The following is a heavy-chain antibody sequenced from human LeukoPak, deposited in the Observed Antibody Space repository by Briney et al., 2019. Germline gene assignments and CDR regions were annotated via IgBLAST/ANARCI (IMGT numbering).Heavy chain of an antibody. CDR3: ARSYYDILTGLIRDGMDV. CDR1: GYTFTSYA. D-gene: IGHD3-9*01. V-gene: IGHV1-3*01. J-gene: IGHJ6*04. Sequence: ASVKVSCKASGYTFTSYAMHWVRRAPGQRLEWMGWINAGNGNTKYSQKFQGRVTITRDTSASTAYMELSSLRSEDTAIYYCARSYYDILTGLIRDGMDVWGKGTTVTVSS. CDR2: INAGNGNT.